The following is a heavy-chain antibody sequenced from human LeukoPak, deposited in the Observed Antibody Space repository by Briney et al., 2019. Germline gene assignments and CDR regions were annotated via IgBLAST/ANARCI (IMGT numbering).Heavy chain of an antibody. CDR3: ARDTLSGVIIGPRMDV. J-gene: IGHJ6*02. Sequence: GRSLRLSCAASGFTFDDYAMHWVRQAPGKGLEWVSGISWNSGSIGYADSVEGRFTVSRDNTKNSLYLQMNSLRAEDTAVYYCARDTLSGVIIGPRMDVWGQGTTVTVSS. CDR2: ISWNSGSI. V-gene: IGHV3-9*01. D-gene: IGHD3-3*01. CDR1: GFTFDDYA.